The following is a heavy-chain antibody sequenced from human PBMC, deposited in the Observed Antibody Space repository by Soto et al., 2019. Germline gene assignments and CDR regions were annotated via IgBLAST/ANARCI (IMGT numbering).Heavy chain of an antibody. Sequence: ATVKVSCKTSGYSFTKYRVSWVRQAPGQGLEWMGWISADNGDTNYAQKLQGRVTMTTDTSTSTAYMELRSLRSDDTAVYYCARDPSRSTFDIWGQGTMVTVSS. J-gene: IGHJ3*02. CDR3: ARDPSRSTFDI. CDR1: GYSFTKYR. CDR2: ISADNGDT. V-gene: IGHV1-18*01.